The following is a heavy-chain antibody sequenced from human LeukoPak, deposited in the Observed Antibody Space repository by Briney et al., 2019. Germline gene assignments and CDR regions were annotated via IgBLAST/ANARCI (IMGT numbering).Heavy chain of an antibody. CDR1: GFTFSSYA. J-gene: IGHJ4*02. V-gene: IGHV3-30*04. CDR3: AKDGKTRNWNYYQAKAVN. D-gene: IGHD1-7*01. Sequence: GGSLRLSCAASGFTFSSYAMHWVRQAPGKGLEWVAIISYDGNNKYYADSVKGRFTFSRDNSKNTLYLQMNSLRAEDTAVYYCAKDGKTRNWNYYQAKAVNWGQGTLVTVSS. CDR2: ISYDGNNK.